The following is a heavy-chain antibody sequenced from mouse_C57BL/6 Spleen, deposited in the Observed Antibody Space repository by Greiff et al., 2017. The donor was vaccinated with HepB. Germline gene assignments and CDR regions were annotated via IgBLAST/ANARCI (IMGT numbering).Heavy chain of an antibody. CDR1: GYTFTGYW. CDR3: ASGGYYYGSSQYYYAMDY. CDR2: ILPGSGST. D-gene: IGHD1-1*01. Sequence: VQLVESGAELMKPGASVKLSCKATGYTFTGYWIEWVKQRPGHGLEWIGEILPGSGSTNYNEKFKGKATFTADTSSNTAYMQLSSLTTEDSAIYYCASGGYYYGSSQYYYAMDYWGQGTSVTVSS. J-gene: IGHJ4*01. V-gene: IGHV1-9*01.